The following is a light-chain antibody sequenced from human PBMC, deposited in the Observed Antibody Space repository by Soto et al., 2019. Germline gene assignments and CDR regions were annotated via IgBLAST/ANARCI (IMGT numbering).Light chain of an antibody. J-gene: IGKJ5*01. CDR1: QGISSY. CDR3: QQSYSTPIT. Sequence: DIQMTQSPSSLSVSVGDRVTITCRASQGISSYLNWYQQKPGKAPKLLIYAASSLQSGVPSRFSGSGSGTDFTLTISSLQPEDFATYYCQQSYSTPITFGQGTRLEIK. CDR2: AAS. V-gene: IGKV1-39*01.